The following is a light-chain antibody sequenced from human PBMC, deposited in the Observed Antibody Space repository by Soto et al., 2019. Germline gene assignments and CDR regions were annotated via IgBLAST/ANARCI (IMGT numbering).Light chain of an antibody. CDR3: MQRTHWPPT. CDR1: QSLVYSDGNTY. V-gene: IGKV2-30*01. CDR2: KVS. Sequence: DVVMTQSPLSLPVTLGQPASISCGSSQSLVYSDGNTYLNWFQQRPGQSPRRLIYKVSNRDSGVPARYRGRGSGSDCTLEIRRVEAEYVGVSFCMQRTHWPPTFGQGTKVEIK. J-gene: IGKJ1*01.